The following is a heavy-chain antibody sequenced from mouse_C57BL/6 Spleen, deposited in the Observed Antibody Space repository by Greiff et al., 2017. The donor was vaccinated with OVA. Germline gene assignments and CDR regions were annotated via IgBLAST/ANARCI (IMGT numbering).Heavy chain of an antibody. CDR1: GFTFSDYY. CDR2: INYDGSST. Sequence: EVHLVESEGGLVQPGSSMKLSCTASGFTFSDYYMAWVRQVPEKGLEWVANINYDGSSTYYLDSLKSRFIISRDNAKTILYLQMSSLKSEDTATYYCARDRDYYGSSYGYFDVWGTGTTVTVSS. V-gene: IGHV5-16*01. D-gene: IGHD1-1*01. CDR3: ARDRDYYGSSYGYFDV. J-gene: IGHJ1*03.